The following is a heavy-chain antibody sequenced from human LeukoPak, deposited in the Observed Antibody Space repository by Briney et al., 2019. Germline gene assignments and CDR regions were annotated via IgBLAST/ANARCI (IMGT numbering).Heavy chain of an antibody. CDR2: ISGSGGST. V-gene: IGHV3-23*01. D-gene: IGHD2-8*01. J-gene: IGHJ4*02. Sequence: PGGSLRLSCAASGFTFSSYWMSWVRQAPGKGLEWVSAISGSGGSTYNADSVKGRFTISRDNSKNTLYLQMNSLRAEDTAVYYCATGIVLMVYWPGPDYWGQGTLVTVSS. CDR1: GFTFSSYW. CDR3: ATGIVLMVYWPGPDY.